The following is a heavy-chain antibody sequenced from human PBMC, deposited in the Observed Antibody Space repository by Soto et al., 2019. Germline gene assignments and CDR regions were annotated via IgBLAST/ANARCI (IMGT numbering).Heavy chain of an antibody. V-gene: IGHV3-7*05. CDR2: IKRDGSEK. Sequence: EVQLVESGGGLVQSGGSLRLSCAASGFTFSSYWMSWVRQGPGKGPEWVANIKRDGSEKYYVDSVKGRFTISRENAKNSLYPQMTSLRAEDTAVYHCAKSLSAIPGDSWGQGTLVTVSS. CDR3: AKSLSAIPGDS. CDR1: GFTFSSYW. D-gene: IGHD2-2*01. J-gene: IGHJ4*02.